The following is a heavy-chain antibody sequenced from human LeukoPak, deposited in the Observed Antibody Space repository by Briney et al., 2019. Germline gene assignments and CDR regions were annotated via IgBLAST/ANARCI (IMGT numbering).Heavy chain of an antibody. J-gene: IGHJ4*02. V-gene: IGHV3-64*01. CDR2: ISSNGGST. D-gene: IGHD6-13*01. CDR3: ARDARRGIAAAGYFDY. CDR1: GFTFSSYA. Sequence: GGSLRLSCAASGFTFSSYAMHWVRQAPGKGLEYVSAISSNGGSTYYANSVKGRFTISRDNSKNTLYLQMGSLRAEDMAVYYCARDARRGIAAAGYFDYWGQGTLVTVSS.